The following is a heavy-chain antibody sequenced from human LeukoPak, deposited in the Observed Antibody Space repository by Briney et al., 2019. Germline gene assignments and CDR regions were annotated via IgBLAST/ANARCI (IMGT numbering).Heavy chain of an antibody. D-gene: IGHD3-16*02. Sequence: PSETLSLTCTVSGGSISSYYWSWIRQPAGKGLEWIGRIYTSGSTNYNPSLKSRVTMSVDTSKNQFSLKLSSVTAADTAVYYCARGAYRISWPGIDYWAQGTLVTVSS. CDR1: GGSISSYY. CDR3: ARGAYRISWPGIDY. CDR2: IYTSGST. J-gene: IGHJ4*02. V-gene: IGHV4-4*07.